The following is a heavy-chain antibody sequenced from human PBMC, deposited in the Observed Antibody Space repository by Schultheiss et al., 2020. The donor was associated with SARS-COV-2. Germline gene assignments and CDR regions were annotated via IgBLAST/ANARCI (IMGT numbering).Heavy chain of an antibody. CDR1: GGSISSYY. CDR2: IYYSGST. J-gene: IGHJ6*02. Sequence: GSLRLSCTVSGGSISSYYWSWIRQPPGKGLEWIGYIYYSGSTNYNPSLKSRVTISVDTSKNQFSLKLSSVTAADTAVYYCARADGMDVWGQGTTVTVSS. V-gene: IGHV4-59*01. CDR3: ARADGMDV.